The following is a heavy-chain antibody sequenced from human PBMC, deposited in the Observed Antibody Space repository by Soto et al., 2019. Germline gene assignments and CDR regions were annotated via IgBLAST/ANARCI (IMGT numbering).Heavy chain of an antibody. CDR3: AAHSSGLPLNWFDP. CDR1: GFTFSSYA. Sequence: GGSLRLSCAASGFTFSSYAMSWVRQAPGKGLEWVSAISGSGGSTYYADSVKGRFTISRDNSKNTLYLQMNSLRAEDTAVYYCAAHSSGLPLNWFDPCGQGTLVTVSS. V-gene: IGHV3-23*01. D-gene: IGHD6-19*01. CDR2: ISGSGGST. J-gene: IGHJ5*02.